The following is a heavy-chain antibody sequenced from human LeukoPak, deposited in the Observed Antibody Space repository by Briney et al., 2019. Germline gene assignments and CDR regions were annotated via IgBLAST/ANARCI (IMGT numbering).Heavy chain of an antibody. D-gene: IGHD3-22*01. J-gene: IGHJ4*02. V-gene: IGHV3-48*03. Sequence: PGGSLRLSCTASGFTFSDYEMNWVRQATGKGLEWVAYISNSGSTINYADSVKGRLTISRDNAKKSLYLQMNSLRAEDTAVYYCVVVFDYWGQGTLVTVSS. CDR2: ISNSGSTI. CDR1: GFTFSDYE. CDR3: VVVFDY.